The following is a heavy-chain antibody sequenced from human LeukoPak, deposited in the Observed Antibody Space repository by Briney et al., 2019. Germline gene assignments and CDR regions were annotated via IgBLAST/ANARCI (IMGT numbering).Heavy chain of an antibody. CDR3: ARTPCCSGGSCYGEAYYYYYGMDV. D-gene: IGHD2-15*01. V-gene: IGHV1-2*04. Sequence: PGASVKVSCKASGYTFTGYYMHWVRQAPGQGLEWMGWINPNSGGTNYAQKFQGWVTMTRDTSISTAYMELSRLRSDDTAVYYCARTPCCSGGSCYGEAYYYYYGMDVWGQGTTVTVSS. CDR1: GYTFTGYY. J-gene: IGHJ6*02. CDR2: INPNSGGT.